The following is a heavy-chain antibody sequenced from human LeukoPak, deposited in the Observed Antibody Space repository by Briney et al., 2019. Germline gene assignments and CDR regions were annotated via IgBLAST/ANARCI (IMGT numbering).Heavy chain of an antibody. J-gene: IGHJ4*02. CDR2: ISAYNGNT. D-gene: IGHD1-26*01. V-gene: IGHV1-18*01. CDR1: GYTFTSYG. CDR3: ARDGGSYSADY. Sequence: ASVKVSCKASGYTFTSYGISWVRQAPGQGLEWMGWISAYNGNTNYAQKFQGRITITRDTSTSTVYMDLSSLTSDDTAVYYCARDGGSYSADYWGQGTLVTVSS.